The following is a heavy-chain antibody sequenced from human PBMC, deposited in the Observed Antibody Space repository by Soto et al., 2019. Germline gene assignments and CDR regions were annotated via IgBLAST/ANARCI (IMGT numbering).Heavy chain of an antibody. CDR2: ISASGAST. J-gene: IGHJ4*02. D-gene: IGHD3-22*01. V-gene: IGHV3-23*01. CDR1: GFTFSSYA. Sequence: PGGSLRLSCAASGFTFSSYAMSWVRQAPGRGLEWVSAISASGASTYYADSVKGRFTISRDTSKSTLYLQMTSLRPEDTAVYYCASGAAFYYDTSRYWGQGTLVTVSS. CDR3: ASGAAFYYDTSRY.